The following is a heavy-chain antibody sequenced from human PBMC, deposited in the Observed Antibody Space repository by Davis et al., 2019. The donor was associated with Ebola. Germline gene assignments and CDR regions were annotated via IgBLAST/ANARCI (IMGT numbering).Heavy chain of an antibody. V-gene: IGHV3-66*02. D-gene: IGHD2-2*01. CDR2: IYSGGST. Sequence: GESLKISCAASGFTVSSNYMSWVRQAPGKGLEWVSVIYSGGSTYYADSVKGRFTISRDNSKNTLYLQMNSLRAEDTAVYYCARDGVRPYCSSTSCFLRGMDVWGKGTTVTVSS. CDR3: ARDGVRPYCSSTSCFLRGMDV. CDR1: GFTVSSNY. J-gene: IGHJ6*04.